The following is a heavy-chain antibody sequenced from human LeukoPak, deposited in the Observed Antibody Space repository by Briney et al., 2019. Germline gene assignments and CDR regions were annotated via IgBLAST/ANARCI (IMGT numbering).Heavy chain of an antibody. D-gene: IGHD4-17*01. CDR1: GFSFSTHA. Sequence: GGSLRLSCAASGFSFSTHAMGWVRQAPGKGLEWVSVISGSGGSTYYADSVKGRFTISRDNSKNTMYLQMNNLRAGDTAVYYCAKDHENRAVTVTQRWGQGTLVTVSS. CDR2: ISGSGGST. V-gene: IGHV3-23*01. CDR3: AKDHENRAVTVTQR. J-gene: IGHJ4*02.